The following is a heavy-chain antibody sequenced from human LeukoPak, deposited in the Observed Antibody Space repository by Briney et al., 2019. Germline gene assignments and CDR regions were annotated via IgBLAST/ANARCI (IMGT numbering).Heavy chain of an antibody. CDR3: AACTSTSCRDY. V-gene: IGHV3-74*01. Sequence: GGSLRLSCAASGFTFSSYSMNWVRQAPGKGLVWVSRIDSDGSRTSYADSVKGRFTISRDNAKNTVYLQMNSLRGEDTALYYCAACTSTSCRDYWGQGTLVTVSS. D-gene: IGHD2-2*01. J-gene: IGHJ4*02. CDR2: IDSDGSRT. CDR1: GFTFSSYS.